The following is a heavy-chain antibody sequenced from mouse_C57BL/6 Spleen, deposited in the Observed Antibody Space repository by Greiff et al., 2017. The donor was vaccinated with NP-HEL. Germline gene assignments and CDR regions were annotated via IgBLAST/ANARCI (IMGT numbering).Heavy chain of an antibody. CDR3: ARGYYSNYGYFDY. CDR1: GYTFTSYW. V-gene: IGHV1-64*01. Sequence: VQLQQPGAELVKPGASVKLSCKASGYTFTSYWMHWVKQRPGQGLEWIGMIHPSSGSTNYNEKFKSKATLTVDKSSSTAYMQLSSLTSEDSAVYYCARGYYSNYGYFDYWGQGTTLTVSA. CDR2: IHPSSGST. J-gene: IGHJ2*01. D-gene: IGHD2-5*01.